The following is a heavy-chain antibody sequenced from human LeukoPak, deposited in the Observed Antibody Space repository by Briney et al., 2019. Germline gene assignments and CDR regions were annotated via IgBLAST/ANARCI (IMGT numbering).Heavy chain of an antibody. Sequence: ASVKVSCKASGYTFTSYAMNWVRQAPGQGLEWMGGIIPIFGTANYAQKFQGRVTITADESTSTAYMELSSLRSEDTAVYYCARVSIPIGYCSSTSCYHYYYGMDVWGQGTTVTVSS. CDR2: IIPIFGTA. V-gene: IGHV1-69*13. CDR1: GYTFTSYA. D-gene: IGHD2-2*01. CDR3: ARVSIPIGYCSSTSCYHYYYGMDV. J-gene: IGHJ6*02.